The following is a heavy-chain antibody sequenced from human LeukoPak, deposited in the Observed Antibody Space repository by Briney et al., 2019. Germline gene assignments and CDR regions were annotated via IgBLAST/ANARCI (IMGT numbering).Heavy chain of an antibody. CDR3: ARARDYCDRASDP. J-gene: IGHJ5*02. CDR2: INTNSGGT. V-gene: IGHV1-2*02. CDR1: GYTFTMYY. Sequence: SVKLSCKASGYTFTMYYIHWVRQAPGQGLEWMGWINTNSGGTNYAQTYQGRGTMTRYTSISTASLELSRLRSDDPAVDYYARARDYCDRASDPWGRGTQVGVS. D-gene: IGHD3-22*01.